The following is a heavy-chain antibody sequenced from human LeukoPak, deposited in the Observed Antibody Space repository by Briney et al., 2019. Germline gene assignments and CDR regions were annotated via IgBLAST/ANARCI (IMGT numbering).Heavy chain of an antibody. CDR2: INPNSGGT. D-gene: IGHD2-2*03. CDR1: GYTFTGYY. J-gene: IGHJ4*02. V-gene: IGHV1-2*02. CDR3: APGYCSSTSCYGVQYFDY. Sequence: ASVKVSCKASGYTFTGYYMHWVRQAPGQGLEWMGWINPNSGGTNYAQKFQGRVTMTRDTSISTAYMELSRLRSDDTAVYYCAPGYCSSTSCYGVQYFDYWGQGTLVTVSS.